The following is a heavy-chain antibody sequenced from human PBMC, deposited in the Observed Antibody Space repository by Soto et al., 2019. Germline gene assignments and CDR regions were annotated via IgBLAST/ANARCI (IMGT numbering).Heavy chain of an antibody. CDR3: ARGDFWSGYGATNWFDP. CDR1: GGSISSGGYS. Sequence: PSETLSLTCAVSGGSISSGGYSWSWIRQPPGKGLEWIGYIYHSGSTYYNPSLKSRVTISVDRSKNQFSLKLSSVTAADTAVYYCARGDFWSGYGATNWFDPWGQGTLVTVSS. CDR2: IYHSGST. J-gene: IGHJ5*02. V-gene: IGHV4-30-2*01. D-gene: IGHD3-3*01.